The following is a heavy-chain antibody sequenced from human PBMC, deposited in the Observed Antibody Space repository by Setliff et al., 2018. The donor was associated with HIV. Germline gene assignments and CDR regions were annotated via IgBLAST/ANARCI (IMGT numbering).Heavy chain of an antibody. Sequence: SETLSLTCTVSGDSASNSRYYWAWIRQPPGKGLEHIGSIHYDDKTYYNPSLKSRVTISIDTSKNQFSLSLTSVTAADTAVYYCARGDTLRYFDWLNIKGAFDIWGQGTMVTVSS. J-gene: IGHJ3*02. CDR1: GDSASNSRYY. CDR2: IHYDDKT. CDR3: ARGDTLRYFDWLNIKGAFDI. D-gene: IGHD3-9*01. V-gene: IGHV4-39*07.